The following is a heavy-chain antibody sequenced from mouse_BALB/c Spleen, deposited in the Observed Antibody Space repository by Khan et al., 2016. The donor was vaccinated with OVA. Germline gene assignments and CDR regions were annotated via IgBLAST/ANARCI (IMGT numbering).Heavy chain of an antibody. CDR2: IDPENGDT. CDR1: GFNIKDYY. D-gene: IGHD2-3*01. J-gene: IGHJ3*01. Sequence: VQLKQSGAELVRPGALVKLSCKASGFNIKDYYMHWVKQRPEQGLVWIGRIDPENGDTIYDPQFQGKASITSDTSSNTAYLQLSSLTSEDTAVYYCARDGYSPWFAYWGQGTLVTVSA. V-gene: IGHV14-1*02. CDR3: ARDGYSPWFAY.